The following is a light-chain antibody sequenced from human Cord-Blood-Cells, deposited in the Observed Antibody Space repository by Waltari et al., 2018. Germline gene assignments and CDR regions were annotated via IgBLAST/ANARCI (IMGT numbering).Light chain of an antibody. CDR1: SSDVGGYNL. CDR3: CSYAGSSTL. J-gene: IGLJ2*01. CDR2: EGS. Sequence: QSALTQPASVSGSPGQSITISCTGTSSDVGGYNLVSWYQQHPGKAPNLMIYEGSKRPSGVSNRFSCSKSGNTASLTISGLQAEDEADYYCCSYAGSSTLFGGGTKLTVL. V-gene: IGLV2-23*01.